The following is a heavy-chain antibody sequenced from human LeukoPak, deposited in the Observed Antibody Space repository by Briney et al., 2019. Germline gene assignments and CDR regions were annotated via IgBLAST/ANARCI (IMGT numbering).Heavy chain of an antibody. Sequence: GGSLRLSCTASGFTFGDYAMSWIRQAPGKGLEWVGFIRSKAYGETADYAASVKGRFTISRDDPKAIAYLQMNSLKTEDTAVYHCTRDRGAYNLYDYWGQGTLVTVSS. V-gene: IGHV3-49*03. J-gene: IGHJ4*02. CDR1: GFTFGDYA. D-gene: IGHD1-1*01. CDR2: IRSKAYGETA. CDR3: TRDRGAYNLYDY.